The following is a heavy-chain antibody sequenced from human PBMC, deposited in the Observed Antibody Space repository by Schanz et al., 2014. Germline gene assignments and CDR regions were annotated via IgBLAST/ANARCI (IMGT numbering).Heavy chain of an antibody. J-gene: IGHJ3*02. Sequence: EVHLLDSGGGLVQPGGSLRLSCAASGFTFSSYWMHWVRQVPGKGLVWVARINSVGSNTDYADSVTGRFTISRDNAKNTLSLHMNTLRAEDTAVYFCARARFGELSDLDIWGQGTMVTVSS. CDR3: ARARFGELSDLDI. D-gene: IGHD3-10*01. V-gene: IGHV3-74*02. CDR2: INSVGSNT. CDR1: GFTFSSYW.